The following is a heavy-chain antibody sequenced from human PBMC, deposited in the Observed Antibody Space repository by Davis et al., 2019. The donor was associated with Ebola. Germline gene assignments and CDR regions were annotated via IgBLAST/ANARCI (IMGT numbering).Heavy chain of an antibody. CDR3: VRGWRSARPQAALDY. V-gene: IGHV3-7*01. CDR2: IKEDGSEK. CDR1: GFTFSRSW. Sequence: GESLKISCVASGFTFSRSWMNWVRQAPGQGLEWVASIKEDGSEKYHVHSVEGRFTISRDNAKNSLYLQMNSLSPEDTAVYYCVRGWRSARPQAALDYWGQGTLVTVSS. D-gene: IGHD6-13*01. J-gene: IGHJ4*02.